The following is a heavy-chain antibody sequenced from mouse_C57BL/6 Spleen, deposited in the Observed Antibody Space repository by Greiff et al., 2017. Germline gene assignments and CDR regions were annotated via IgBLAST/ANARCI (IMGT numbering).Heavy chain of an antibody. V-gene: IGHV7-1*01. D-gene: IGHD1-1*01. CDR1: GFTFSDFY. CDR3: ARDYGSSFDY. CDR2: RRNKANDYTT. Sequence: EVKLVESGGGLVQSGRSLRLSCATSGFTFSDFYMEWVRQAPGKGLEWIAARRNKANDYTTEYSASVKGRFIVSRDTSQSILYLQMNALRAEDTAIYYCARDYGSSFDYWGQGTTLTVSS. J-gene: IGHJ2*01.